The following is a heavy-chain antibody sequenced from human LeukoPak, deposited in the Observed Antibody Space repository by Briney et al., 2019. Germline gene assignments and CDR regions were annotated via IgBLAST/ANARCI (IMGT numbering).Heavy chain of an antibody. CDR3: ARSRIMITFGEFDP. Sequence: SETLSLTCTVSGGSISSYYWSWIRQPPGKGLEWIGYIYYSGSTNYNPSLKSRVTISVDTSKNQFSLKLSSVTAADTAVYYCARSRIMITFGEFDPWGQGTLVTVSS. CDR1: GGSISSYY. CDR2: IYYSGST. D-gene: IGHD3-16*01. J-gene: IGHJ5*02. V-gene: IGHV4-59*08.